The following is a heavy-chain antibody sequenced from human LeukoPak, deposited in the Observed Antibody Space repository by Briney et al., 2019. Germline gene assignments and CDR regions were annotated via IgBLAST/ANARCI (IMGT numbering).Heavy chain of an antibody. CDR3: VRGYYDSSGYSPPFDY. V-gene: IGHV3-21*01. CDR2: ISISSSYI. D-gene: IGHD3-22*01. J-gene: IGHJ4*02. Sequence: GGSLRLSCAASGFTFSTYRMNWVRQAPGKGLEWVSSISISSSYIDYADSVKGRFTISRDNAKNSLYLQMNSLSAEDTAVYYCVRGYYDSSGYSPPFDYWGQGTLVTVSS. CDR1: GFTFSTYR.